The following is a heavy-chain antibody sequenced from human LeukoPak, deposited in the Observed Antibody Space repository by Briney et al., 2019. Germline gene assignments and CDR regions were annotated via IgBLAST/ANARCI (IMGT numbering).Heavy chain of an antibody. CDR3: ARGNRVVGATGGAFDY. Sequence: GASVKVSCKASGYTFTSYDINWVRQATGQGLEWMGWMNPNSGNTGYAQKFQGRVTITRNTSISTANMELSSLRSEDTAVYYCARGNRVVGATGGAFDYWGQGTLVTVSS. CDR1: GYTFTSYD. D-gene: IGHD1-26*01. V-gene: IGHV1-8*03. CDR2: MNPNSGNT. J-gene: IGHJ4*02.